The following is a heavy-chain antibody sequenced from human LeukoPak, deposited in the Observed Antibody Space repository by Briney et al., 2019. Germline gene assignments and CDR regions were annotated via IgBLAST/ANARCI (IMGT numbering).Heavy chain of an antibody. J-gene: IGHJ4*02. Sequence: PGGSLRLSCAASGFTFSSYAMHWVRQAPGKGLEWVAVISYDGSNKYYADSVKGRFTISRDNSKNTLYLQMNSLRVEDTAVYYCAKDRVGTAMVVGDFDYWGQGTLVTVSS. CDR3: AKDRVGTAMVVGDFDY. CDR2: ISYDGSNK. CDR1: GFTFSSYA. V-gene: IGHV3-30*07. D-gene: IGHD5-18*01.